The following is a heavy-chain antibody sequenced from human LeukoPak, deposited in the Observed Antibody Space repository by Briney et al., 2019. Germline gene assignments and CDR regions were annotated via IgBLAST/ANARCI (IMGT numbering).Heavy chain of an antibody. V-gene: IGHV3-21*01. D-gene: IGHD3-10*01. Sequence: GGSLRLSCVASGFTFSDYTMTWVRQAPGKGLECVSSISSSSGYIYYADSVKGRFTISRDNAKNSLYLQMNSLRDEDTAVYYCARDNQLWFGELFSSDAFDIWGQGTMVTVSS. CDR2: ISSSSGYI. J-gene: IGHJ3*02. CDR1: GFTFSDYT. CDR3: ARDNQLWFGELFSSDAFDI.